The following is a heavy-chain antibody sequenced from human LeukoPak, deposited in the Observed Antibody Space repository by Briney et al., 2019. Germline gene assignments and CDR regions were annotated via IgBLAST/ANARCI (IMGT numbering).Heavy chain of an antibody. V-gene: IGHV3-15*01. CDR1: GFTFSNAW. CDR2: IKSKTDGGTT. CDR3: TTDFEVYSGYAFDY. J-gene: IGHJ4*02. Sequence: PGGSLRLSCAASGFTFSNAWMSWVRQAPGKGLEWVGRIKSKTDGGTTDYAAPAKGRFTISRDDSKNTLYLQMNSLKTEDTAVYYCTTDFEVYSGYAFDYWGQGTLVTVSS. D-gene: IGHD5-12*01.